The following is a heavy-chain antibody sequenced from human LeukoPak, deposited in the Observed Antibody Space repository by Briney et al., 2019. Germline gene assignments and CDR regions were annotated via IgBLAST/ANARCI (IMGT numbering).Heavy chain of an antibody. J-gene: IGHJ4*02. D-gene: IGHD1-1*01. Sequence: GGSLRLSCAASGFTFPGYGIQWVRQAPGKGLEWVAVISYDGSNKFYADSVKGRFTISRDNSKNTVYLQMNSLRGEDSAVYYCAKEYKAMSFFDYWGQGTLVTVSS. CDR3: AKEYKAMSFFDY. CDR2: ISYDGSNK. CDR1: GFTFPGYG. V-gene: IGHV3-30*18.